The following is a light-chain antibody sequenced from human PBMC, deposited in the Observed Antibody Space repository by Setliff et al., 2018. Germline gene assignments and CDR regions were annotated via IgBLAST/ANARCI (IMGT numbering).Light chain of an antibody. J-gene: IGLJ2*01. CDR1: KLGDKY. CDR3: QAWDSSTVI. V-gene: IGLV3-1*01. CDR2: QDT. Sequence: ELTQPPSVSVSPGQTANITCSGDKLGDKYACWYQQKPGQSPVLVIYQDTKRPSGIPERFSGSNSGNTVTLTISGTQALDEADYYCQAWDSSTVIFGGGT.